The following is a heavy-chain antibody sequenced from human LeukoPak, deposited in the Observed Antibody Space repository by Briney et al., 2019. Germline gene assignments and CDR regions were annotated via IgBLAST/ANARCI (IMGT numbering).Heavy chain of an antibody. Sequence: GGSLRLSCAASRFTFDDYAMHWVRQAPGKGLEWVSLISGDGGSTYYADSVKGRFTISRDNSKNSLYLQMNSLRTEDTALYYCAKDIAAAGLNGMDVWGQGTTVTVSS. CDR2: ISGDGGST. V-gene: IGHV3-43*02. CDR3: AKDIAAAGLNGMDV. J-gene: IGHJ6*02. D-gene: IGHD6-13*01. CDR1: RFTFDDYA.